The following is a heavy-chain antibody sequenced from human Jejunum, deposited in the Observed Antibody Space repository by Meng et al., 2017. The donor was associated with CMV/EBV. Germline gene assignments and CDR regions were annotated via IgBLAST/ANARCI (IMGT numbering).Heavy chain of an antibody. Sequence: SCTTSRFAFSTYNMNWIRQAPGKGLEWVAYITGGGNTKYYADSVKGRFTISRDNAKSSLYLQMNSLRAEDAAVYYCARLNLAAFYSWGQGALVTVSS. CDR3: ARLNLAAFYS. CDR1: RFAFSTYN. V-gene: IGHV3-48*03. CDR2: ITGGGNTK. J-gene: IGHJ5*02. D-gene: IGHD2/OR15-2a*01.